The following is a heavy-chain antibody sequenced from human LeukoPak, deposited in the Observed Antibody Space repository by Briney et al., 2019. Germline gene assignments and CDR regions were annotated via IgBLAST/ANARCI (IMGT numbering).Heavy chain of an antibody. V-gene: IGHV3-7*01. CDR3: AREVELSGANWFDP. D-gene: IGHD3-16*02. CDR2: IKRDGSEK. Sequence: GGSLRLSCAASGFTFSSYWMSWVRQAPGKGLEWVANIKRDGSEKYYVDSVKGRFTISRDNTKNSLYLQMNSLRADDTAVYYCAREVELSGANWFDPWGQGTLVTVSS. J-gene: IGHJ5*02. CDR1: GFTFSSYW.